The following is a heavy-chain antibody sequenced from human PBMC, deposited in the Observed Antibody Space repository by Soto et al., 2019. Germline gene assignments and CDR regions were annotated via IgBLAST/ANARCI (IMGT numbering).Heavy chain of an antibody. V-gene: IGHV3-30-3*01. Sequence: GSLRLSCVASGFIFSDYAMHWARQAPGKGLEWVALISPAGTNQYYADSAKGRSTISRDNSKNTLYLQMNSLRPEDTGLYYCARENSRISPRLFQHWGHGTLVTVSS. CDR2: ISPAGTNQ. CDR3: ARENSRISPRLFQH. D-gene: IGHD6-6*01. CDR1: GFIFSDYA. J-gene: IGHJ1*01.